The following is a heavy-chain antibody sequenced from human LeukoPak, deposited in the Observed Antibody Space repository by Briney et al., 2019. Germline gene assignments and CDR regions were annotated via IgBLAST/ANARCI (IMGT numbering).Heavy chain of an antibody. CDR2: LYYSGST. Sequence: SETLSLTCSVSGGSISRNSYYWGWIRQPPGKGLEWIGSLYYSGSTYHNPSLKSRVTISVDTSKNQFSLKLSSVTAADTAVYYCAIFDYVWGSYRKDYWGQGTLVTVSS. CDR3: AIFDYVWGSYRKDY. D-gene: IGHD3-16*02. CDR1: GGSISRNSYY. J-gene: IGHJ4*02. V-gene: IGHV4-39*01.